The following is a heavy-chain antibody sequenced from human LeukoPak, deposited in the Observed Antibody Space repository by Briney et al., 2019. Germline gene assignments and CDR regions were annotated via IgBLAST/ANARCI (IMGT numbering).Heavy chain of an antibody. CDR1: GGSISSGDYY. J-gene: IGHJ5*02. D-gene: IGHD3-3*01. V-gene: IGHV4-30-4*01. Sequence: PSETLSLTCTVSGGSISSGDYYWSWIRQPPGKGLEWIGYIYYSGSTYYNPSLKSRGTISVDTSKNQFSLKLSSVTAADTAVHYCARGKRDWPGIPSGYSALVWFDPWGQGTLVTVSS. CDR3: ARGKRDWPGIPSGYSALVWFDP. CDR2: IYYSGST.